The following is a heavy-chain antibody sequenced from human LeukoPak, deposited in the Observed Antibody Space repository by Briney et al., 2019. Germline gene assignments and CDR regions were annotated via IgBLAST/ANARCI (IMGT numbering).Heavy chain of an antibody. CDR1: GVSISSGDYY. D-gene: IGHD4-17*01. Sequence: PSETLSLTCTVSGVSISSGDYYWSWIRQPPGKGLEWIGYIYYSGSTYYNPSLKSRVTISVDTSKNQFSLKLSSVTAADTAVYYCARGGVYGDYLNWFDPWGQGTLVTVSS. CDR3: ARGGVYGDYLNWFDP. CDR2: IYYSGST. J-gene: IGHJ5*02. V-gene: IGHV4-30-4*01.